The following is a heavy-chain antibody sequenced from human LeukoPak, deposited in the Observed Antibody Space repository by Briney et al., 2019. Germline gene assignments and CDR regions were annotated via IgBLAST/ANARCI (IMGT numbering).Heavy chain of an antibody. CDR1: GGSISSYY. J-gene: IGHJ6*03. Sequence: SETLSLTCTVSGGSISSYYWSWIRQPPGKGLEWIGYIYYSGNTNYNPSLKSRVTISVDMSKNQFSLKLSSVTAADTAVYYCARETSQKGAHYMDVWGKGTTVTISS. D-gene: IGHD3-16*01. V-gene: IGHV4-59*01. CDR3: ARETSQKGAHYMDV. CDR2: IYYSGNT.